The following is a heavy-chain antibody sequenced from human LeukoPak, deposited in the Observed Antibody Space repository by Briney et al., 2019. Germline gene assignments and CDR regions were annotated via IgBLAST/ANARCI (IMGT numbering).Heavy chain of an antibody. CDR2: IYYSGST. CDR3: AKLMTTHRRYFDY. D-gene: IGHD1-1*01. V-gene: IGHV4-59*01. J-gene: IGHJ4*02. Sequence: SETLSLTCAVSGGSISSYYWSWIRQPPGKGLEWIGYIYYSGSTNYNPSLKSRVTISVDTSKNQFSLKLSSVTAADTAVYYCAKLMTTHRRYFDYWGQGTLVTVSS. CDR1: GGSISSYY.